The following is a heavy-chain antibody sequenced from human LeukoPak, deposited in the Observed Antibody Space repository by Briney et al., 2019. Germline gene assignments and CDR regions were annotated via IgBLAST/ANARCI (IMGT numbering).Heavy chain of an antibody. V-gene: IGHV3-64*01. Sequence: GTLRLSCAASGFTFSSYAMHWVRQAPGKGLEYVSAISSNGGSTYYANSVKGRFTVSRDNSKNTLYLQMGSLRAEDMAVYYCARDVTAAAGLRGNWFDPWGQGTLVTVSS. J-gene: IGHJ5*02. CDR1: GFTFSSYA. CDR2: ISSNGGST. D-gene: IGHD6-13*01. CDR3: ARDVTAAAGLRGNWFDP.